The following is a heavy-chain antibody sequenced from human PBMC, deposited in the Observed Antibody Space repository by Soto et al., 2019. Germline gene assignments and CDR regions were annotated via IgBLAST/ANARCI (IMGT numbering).Heavy chain of an antibody. CDR1: GFTFSDSY. J-gene: IGHJ4*02. V-gene: IGHV3-11*01. D-gene: IGHD3-22*01. CDR2: ISCSGSII. CDR3: ARDLGYYDTDGYFDX. Sequence: GGSLRLSCAASGFTFSDSYMSWIRQAPGKGLEWVSFISCSGSIIYYADSVKVRFTISRDSAKNSLYLQMNSLRAEDTAVYYCARDLGYYDTDGYFDXWGQGTLVTVSX.